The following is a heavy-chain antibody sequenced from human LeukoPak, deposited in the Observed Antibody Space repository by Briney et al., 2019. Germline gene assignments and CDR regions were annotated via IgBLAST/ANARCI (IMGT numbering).Heavy chain of an antibody. CDR2: FYTSETT. CDR1: GGSISSYY. J-gene: IGHJ6*03. D-gene: IGHD1-1*01. Sequence: PSETLSLTCTVSGGSISSYYWSWIRQPAGKGLEWIGRFYTSETTNYNPSLKSRVTISLDMSKNQFSLKLSSVTAADTAVYYCARAGTGTSFPYYYYMDVWGKGTTVTVSS. V-gene: IGHV4-4*07. CDR3: ARAGTGTSFPYYYYMDV.